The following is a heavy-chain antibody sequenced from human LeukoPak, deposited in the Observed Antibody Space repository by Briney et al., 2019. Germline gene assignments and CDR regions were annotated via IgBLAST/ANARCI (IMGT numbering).Heavy chain of an antibody. J-gene: IGHJ5*02. CDR1: GGSISSYY. CDR2: IYYSGST. V-gene: IGHV4-59*01. D-gene: IGHD3-10*01. Sequence: PSETLSLTCTVSGGSISSYYWSWIRQPPGKGLEWIGYIYYSGSTNYNPSLKSRVTISVDTSKNQFSLKLSSVTAADTAVYYCARHYYYGSGIFDPWGQGTLVTVSS. CDR3: ARHYYYGSGIFDP.